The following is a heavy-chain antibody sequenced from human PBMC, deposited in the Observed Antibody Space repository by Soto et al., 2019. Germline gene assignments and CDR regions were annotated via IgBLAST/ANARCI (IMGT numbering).Heavy chain of an antibody. CDR3: ARERDDPNTYGLDV. CDR2: IYWDDDK. J-gene: IGHJ6*02. CDR1: GFSLSTSGVG. V-gene: IGHV2-5*02. D-gene: IGHD1-1*01. Sequence: QITLKESGPTLVKPTQTLTLTCTFSGFSLSTSGVGVGWIRQPPGKALEWLVIIYWDDDKRYSPSLKTRLNNTKDTSKNQVVLTMTNVDPVDTATYYCARERDDPNTYGLDVWGQGTTVTVS.